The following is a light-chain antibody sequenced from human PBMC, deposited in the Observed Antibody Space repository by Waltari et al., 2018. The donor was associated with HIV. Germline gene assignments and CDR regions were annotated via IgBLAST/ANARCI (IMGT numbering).Light chain of an antibody. CDR1: SSTLGAGYD. V-gene: IGLV1-40*01. CDR2: ANI. J-gene: IGLJ2*01. CDR3: QSFDSSLTTSGVI. Sequence: QSVLTQPPSVSGAPGQRVTISCTGSSSTLGAGYDVPWYQQLPGTAPKLLIYANINRPSGVPDRFSGSKSGSSASLAITGLQAEDEAHYYCQSFDSSLTTSGVIFGGGTKLTVL.